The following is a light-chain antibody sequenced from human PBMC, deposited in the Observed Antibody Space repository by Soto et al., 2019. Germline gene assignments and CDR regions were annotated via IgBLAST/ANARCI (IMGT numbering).Light chain of an antibody. J-gene: IGLJ2*01. V-gene: IGLV2-18*02. CDR2: EVS. Sequence: QSALTQPPSVSGSPGQSVTISCTGTSSEVGSYNRVSWYQQPPGTAPKLMIYEVSNRPSGVPDRFSGSKSGNTASLTISGVQAEDEADYYCSSYTSSSTVVFGGGTKLAVL. CDR3: SSYTSSSTVV. CDR1: SSEVGSYNR.